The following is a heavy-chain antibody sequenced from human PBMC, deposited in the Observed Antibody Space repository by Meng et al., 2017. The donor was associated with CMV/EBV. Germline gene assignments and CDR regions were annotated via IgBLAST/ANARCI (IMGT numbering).Heavy chain of an antibody. D-gene: IGHD1-20*01. V-gene: IGHV1-69*12. CDR2: IIPIFGTA. CDR1: GGTFSSYA. CDR3: ASVTGIGWWYFDL. Sequence: QVHRVRSGGEGKRPGSRVKVSCKASGGTFSSYAISWVRQAPGQGLEWMGGIIPIFGTANYAQKFQGRVTITADESTSTAYMELSSLRSEDTAVYYCASVTGIGWWYFDLWGRGTLVTVSS. J-gene: IGHJ2*01.